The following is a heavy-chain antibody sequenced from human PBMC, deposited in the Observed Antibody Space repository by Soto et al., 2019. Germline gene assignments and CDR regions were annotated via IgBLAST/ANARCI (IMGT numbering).Heavy chain of an antibody. CDR2: INPNSGGT. D-gene: IGHD6-13*01. J-gene: IGHJ6*02. V-gene: IGHV1-2*04. CDR3: ARGLYSSTRIYGMDV. Sequence: ASVKVSCKASGYTFNGYYMHWVRQAPGQGLEWMGWINPNSGGTNYAQKFQGWVTMTRDTSISTAYMELSRLRSDDTAVYYCARGLYSSTRIYGMDVWGQGTTVTVS. CDR1: GYTFNGYY.